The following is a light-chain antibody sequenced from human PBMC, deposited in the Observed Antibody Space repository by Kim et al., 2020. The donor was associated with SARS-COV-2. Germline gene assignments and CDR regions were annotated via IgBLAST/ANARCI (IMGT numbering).Light chain of an antibody. V-gene: IGKV1-12*01. J-gene: IGKJ2*01. CDR1: QGITTF. CDR2: AAS. Sequence: DIQMTQSPSSVSASVGDRVTITCRASQGITTFLAWYQQRPGKAPKLLIYAASSLHSGVPSRFSGSGSGTHFTLTISSLQPEDFGTYYCQQADTFPFTFGQGTKVDTK. CDR3: QQADTFPFT.